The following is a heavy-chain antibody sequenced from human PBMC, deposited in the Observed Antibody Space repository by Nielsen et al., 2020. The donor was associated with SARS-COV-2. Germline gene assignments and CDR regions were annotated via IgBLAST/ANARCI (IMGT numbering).Heavy chain of an antibody. CDR3: ASLPFDCSGGSCYFHY. J-gene: IGHJ4*02. CDR2: TYPGDSDT. Sequence: GGSLRLSCKGSGYSFTSYWIGWVRQMPGKGLEWMGITYPGDSDTRYSPSFQGQVTISADKSISTAYLQWSSLKASDTAMYYCASLPFDCSGGSCYFHYWGQGTLVTVSS. V-gene: IGHV5-51*01. CDR1: GYSFTSYW. D-gene: IGHD2-15*01.